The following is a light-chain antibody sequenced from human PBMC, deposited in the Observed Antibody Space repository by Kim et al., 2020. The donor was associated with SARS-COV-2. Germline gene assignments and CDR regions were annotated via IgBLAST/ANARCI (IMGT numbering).Light chain of an antibody. CDR1: NLENKY. Sequence: SYELTQPPSVSVSPGQTATITCSGDNLENKYVCWYQQKPGQSPVLVMYQDKERPSGIPERFSGSNSGDTATLTISGTQAMDEADYYCEAWDRHTAVFGGG. CDR2: QDK. CDR3: EAWDRHTAV. V-gene: IGLV3-1*01. J-gene: IGLJ2*01.